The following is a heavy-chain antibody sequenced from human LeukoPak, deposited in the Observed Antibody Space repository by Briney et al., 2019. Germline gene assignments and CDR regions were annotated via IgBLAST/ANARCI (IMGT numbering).Heavy chain of an antibody. V-gene: IGHV1-69*04. CDR2: IIPILGIA. J-gene: IGHJ4*02. CDR1: GGTFSSYA. CDR3: ARDDTPHYYGSGSYYSV. D-gene: IGHD3-10*01. Sequence: ASVKVSCKASGGTFSSYAISWVRQAPGQGLEWMGRIIPILGIANYAQKFQGRVTITADESTSTAYMELSSLRSEDTAVYYCARDDTPHYYGSGSYYSVWGQGTLVTVSS.